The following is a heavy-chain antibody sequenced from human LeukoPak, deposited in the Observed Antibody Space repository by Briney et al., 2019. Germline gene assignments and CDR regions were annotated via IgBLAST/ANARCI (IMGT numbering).Heavy chain of an antibody. CDR1: GGSISSGGYY. CDR3: ARAGCSSTSCSANFDY. D-gene: IGHD2-2*01. J-gene: IGHJ4*02. Sequence: SETLSLTCTVSGGSISSGGYYWSWIRQPPGKGLEWIGYIYHSGSTYYNPSLKSRVTISVDRSKNQFSLKLSSVTAADTAVYYCARAGCSSTSCSANFDYWGQGTLVTVSS. V-gene: IGHV4-30-2*01. CDR2: IYHSGST.